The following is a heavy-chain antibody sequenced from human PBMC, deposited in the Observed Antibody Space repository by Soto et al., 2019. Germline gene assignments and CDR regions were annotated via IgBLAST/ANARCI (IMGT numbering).Heavy chain of an antibody. D-gene: IGHD3-9*01. CDR2: IIPIFGTA. CDR3: ARCMAYDMLTGLGWFDP. J-gene: IGHJ5*02. Sequence: QVQLVQSGAEVKKPGSSVKVSCKASGGTFSSYAISWVRQAPGQGLEWMGGIIPIFGTANYAQKFQGRVTSTADKSTSTAYMELSSLRSEDTAVYYCARCMAYDMLTGLGWFDPWGQGTLVTVSS. V-gene: IGHV1-69*06. CDR1: GGTFSSYA.